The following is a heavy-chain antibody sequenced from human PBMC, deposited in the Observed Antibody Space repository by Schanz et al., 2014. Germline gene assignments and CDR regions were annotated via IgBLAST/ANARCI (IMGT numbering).Heavy chain of an antibody. Sequence: DVQLVESGGGLVQPGGSLRLSCAASGFTFSSYSMNWARQAPGKGLEWVSYISSTSSTINYADSVKGRFTISRDNAKNSLYLEMNSLRAEDTALYYCARDRRNADLDYWGQGTLXTVSS. CDR2: ISSTSSTI. J-gene: IGHJ4*02. CDR1: GFTFSSYS. V-gene: IGHV3-48*01. D-gene: IGHD1-1*01. CDR3: ARDRRNADLDY.